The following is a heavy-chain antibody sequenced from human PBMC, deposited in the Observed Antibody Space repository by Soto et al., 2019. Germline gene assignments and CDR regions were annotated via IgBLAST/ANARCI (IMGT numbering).Heavy chain of an antibody. CDR3: AKGLEQQLVSWFAP. J-gene: IGHJ5*02. CDR2: ISYDGSNK. V-gene: IGHV3-30*18. D-gene: IGHD6-13*01. Sequence: GGSLRLSCAASGFTFSSYGMHWVRQAPGKGLEWVAVISYDGSNKYYADSVKGRFTISRDNSKNTLYLQMNSLRAEDTAVYYCAKGLEQQLVSWFAPRGQGTLVTVPQ. CDR1: GFTFSSYG.